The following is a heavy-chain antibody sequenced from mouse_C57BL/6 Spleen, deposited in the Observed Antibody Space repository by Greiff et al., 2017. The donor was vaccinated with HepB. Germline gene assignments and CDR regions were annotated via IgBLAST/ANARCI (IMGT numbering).Heavy chain of an antibody. CDR1: GYTFTDYE. D-gene: IGHD1-1*01. Sequence: QVQLQQSGAELVRPGASVTLSCKASGYTFTDYEMHWVKQTPVHGLEWIGAIDPETGGTAYNQKFKGKAILTADKSSSTAYMELRSLTSEDSAVYYCTRKITTVVDYYAMDYWGQGTSVTVSS. J-gene: IGHJ4*01. CDR2: IDPETGGT. CDR3: TRKITTVVDYYAMDY. V-gene: IGHV1-15*01.